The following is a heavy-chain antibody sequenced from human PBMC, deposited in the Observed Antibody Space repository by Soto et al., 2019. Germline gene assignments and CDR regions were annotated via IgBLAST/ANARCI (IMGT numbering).Heavy chain of an antibody. Sequence: EVQLVESGGDLVQRGGSLRLSCAASGFPFSSYWMHWVRHTPGKGLDWVARISGDGVTTYYADSVTGRFTVSRVNANNTLSLQISGLRAEDTAVYYCAREYYGLLTGYNTDYWGQGTLVSVSS. CDR1: GFPFSSYW. V-gene: IGHV3-74*01. J-gene: IGHJ4*02. D-gene: IGHD3-9*01. CDR2: ISGDGVTT. CDR3: AREYYGLLTGYNTDY.